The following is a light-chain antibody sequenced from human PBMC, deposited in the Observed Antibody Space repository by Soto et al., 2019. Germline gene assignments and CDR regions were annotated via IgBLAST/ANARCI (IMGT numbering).Light chain of an antibody. V-gene: IGLV2-11*01. CDR2: DVS. CDR1: SSDVGAYDY. CDR3: CSYAGSYASDYV. J-gene: IGLJ1*01. Sequence: QSALTQPPSVSGSPGQSVTISCTGTSSDVGAYDYVSWYQQHPGKAPKLMIYDVSKRPSGVPDRFSGSKSGNTASLTISGLQAEDEADYYCCSYAGSYASDYVFGAGTKLTAL.